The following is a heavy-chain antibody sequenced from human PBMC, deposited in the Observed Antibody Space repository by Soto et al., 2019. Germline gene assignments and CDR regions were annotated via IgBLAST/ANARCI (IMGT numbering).Heavy chain of an antibody. J-gene: IGHJ3*02. CDR3: ARGVLLWFGELPPFHDAFDI. CDR1: GGSISSGGYY. Sequence: SETLSLTCTVSGGSISSGGYYWGWIRQHPGKGLEWIGYIYYSGSTYYNPSLKSRVTISVDTSKNQFSLKLSSVTAADTAVYYCARGVLLWFGELPPFHDAFDIWGQGTMVTVSS. CDR2: IYYSGST. V-gene: IGHV4-31*03. D-gene: IGHD3-10*01.